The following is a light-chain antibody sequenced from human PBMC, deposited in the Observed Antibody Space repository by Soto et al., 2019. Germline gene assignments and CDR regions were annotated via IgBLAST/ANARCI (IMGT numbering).Light chain of an antibody. V-gene: IGKV1-9*01. J-gene: IGKJ4*01. Sequence: DIQLTQSPSFLSAFVGDTVTITCRASQAMSTYLAWYQQKPGKVPKLLIRSASTLQSGVPPRFSGGGSGTEFTLKISTLQPDDSGIYYCQQLNGYRLAFGGGTNVEIK. CDR3: QQLNGYRLA. CDR1: QAMSTY. CDR2: SAS.